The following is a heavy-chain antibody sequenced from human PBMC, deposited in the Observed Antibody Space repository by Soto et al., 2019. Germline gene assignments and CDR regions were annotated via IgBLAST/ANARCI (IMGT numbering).Heavy chain of an antibody. D-gene: IGHD3-3*01. CDR1: GGSISSGGYY. CDR3: ASTRRITIFGVVEHWFDP. V-gene: IGHV4-31*03. J-gene: IGHJ5*02. CDR2: IYYSGST. Sequence: QVQLQESGPGLVKPSQTLSLTCTVSGGSISSGGYYWSWIRQHPGKGLEWIGYIYYSGSTSYNPAIKSRVTISVGTSKNQFSLKLSSVTAADTAVYYCASTRRITIFGVVEHWFDPWGQGTLVTVSS.